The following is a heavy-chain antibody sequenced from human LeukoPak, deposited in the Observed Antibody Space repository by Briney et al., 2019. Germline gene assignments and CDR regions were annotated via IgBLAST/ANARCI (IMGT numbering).Heavy chain of an antibody. J-gene: IGHJ4*02. V-gene: IGHV4-4*07. CDR2: IYSSGTT. CDR3: AREGGYCNSGYCYISLDY. CDR1: GGSLSPYY. Sequence: PSETLSLTCTISGGSLSPYYWNWIRQPAGKGLEWIGRIYSSGTTNYNPSLRSRVSMSVDTPKNQFSLKLSSVIAADTAVYYCAREGGYCNSGYCYISLDYWGQGALLTVSS. D-gene: IGHD2-2*02.